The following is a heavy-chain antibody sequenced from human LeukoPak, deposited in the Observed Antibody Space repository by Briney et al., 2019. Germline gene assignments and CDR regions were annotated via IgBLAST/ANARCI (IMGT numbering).Heavy chain of an antibody. CDR1: GGSISSYY. J-gene: IGHJ3*02. V-gene: IGHV4-59*08. Sequence: PETLSLTCAVSGGSISSYYWSWIRQPPGKGLEWIGYIYDSGSTYYNPSLKSRVTISVDTSKNQFSLKLSSVTAADTAVYYCARQHYYDSSGLDAFDIWGQGTMVTVSS. CDR2: IYDSGST. D-gene: IGHD3-22*01. CDR3: ARQHYYDSSGLDAFDI.